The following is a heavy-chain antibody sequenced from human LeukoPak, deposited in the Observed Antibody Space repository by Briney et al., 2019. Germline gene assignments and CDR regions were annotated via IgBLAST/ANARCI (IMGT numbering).Heavy chain of an antibody. Sequence: SETLSLTCTVSGYSISSGYYWGWIRQPPGKGLEWIGSIYHSGSTYYNPSLKSRVTISVDTSKNQFSLKLSSVTAADTAVYYCARDMFGITMVRGHWGFFDYWGQGTLVTVSS. CDR1: GYSISSGYY. D-gene: IGHD3-10*01. J-gene: IGHJ4*02. CDR2: IYHSGST. CDR3: ARDMFGITMVRGHWGFFDY. V-gene: IGHV4-38-2*02.